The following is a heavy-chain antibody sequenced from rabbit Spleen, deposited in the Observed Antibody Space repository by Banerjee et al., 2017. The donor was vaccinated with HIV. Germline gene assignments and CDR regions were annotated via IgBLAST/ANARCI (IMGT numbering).Heavy chain of an antibody. CDR1: GFSFSSSYW. J-gene: IGHJ4*01. D-gene: IGHD1-1*01. Sequence: QEQLEESGGDLVKPEGSLTLTCTASGFSFSSSYWICWVRQAPGKGLEWIACIYAGSSGSTYYASWAKGRFTISKTSSTTVTLQMTSLTSADTATYFCARGPNSSGDGLNLWGPGTLVTVS. V-gene: IGHV1S45*01. CDR3: ARGPNSSGDGLNL. CDR2: IYAGSSGST.